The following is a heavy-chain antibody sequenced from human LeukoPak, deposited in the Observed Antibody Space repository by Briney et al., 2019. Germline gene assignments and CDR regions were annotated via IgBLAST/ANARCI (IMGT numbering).Heavy chain of an antibody. CDR2: ISAYNGNT. V-gene: IGHV1-18*04. CDR1: GYTFTSYG. Sequence: ASVKDSCKASGYTFTSYGISWVRQAPGQGLEWMGWISAYNGNTNYAQKLQGSVTMTTDTSTSTAYMELRSLRSDDTAVYYCARRPYYDILTGYDYWGQGTLVTVSS. J-gene: IGHJ4*02. CDR3: ARRPYYDILTGYDY. D-gene: IGHD3-9*01.